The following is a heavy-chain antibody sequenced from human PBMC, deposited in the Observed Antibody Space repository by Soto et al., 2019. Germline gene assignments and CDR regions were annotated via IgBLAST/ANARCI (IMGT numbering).Heavy chain of an antibody. D-gene: IGHD4-17*01. Sequence: QVQLVEFGGGVVQPGRSLRLSCAASGFTFSSFAMHWVRQAPGKGLEWVALISYDGSNKYSADSVKGRFTISRDNSKNTLSLQMNSLRDEDTAVYYCARDLRTTVTTRGVWYFDLWGRGSLVTVSS. CDR2: ISYDGSNK. CDR1: GFTFSSFA. V-gene: IGHV3-30-3*01. CDR3: ARDLRTTVTTRGVWYFDL. J-gene: IGHJ2*01.